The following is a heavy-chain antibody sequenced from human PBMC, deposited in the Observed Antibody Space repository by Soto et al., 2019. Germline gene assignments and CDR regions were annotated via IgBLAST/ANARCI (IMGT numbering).Heavy chain of an antibody. Sequence: ASVKVSCKASGYTFTGDYMHWVRQAPGQGLEWMGWINPNSGGTNYAKKFQGRVTMTRDTSISTAYMELSRLRSDDTAVYYCAALRFLEWLLFEDYYYYYGMDVWGQGTTVTVSS. V-gene: IGHV1-2*02. D-gene: IGHD3-3*01. CDR1: GYTFTGDY. CDR3: AALRFLEWLLFEDYYYYYGMDV. CDR2: INPNSGGT. J-gene: IGHJ6*02.